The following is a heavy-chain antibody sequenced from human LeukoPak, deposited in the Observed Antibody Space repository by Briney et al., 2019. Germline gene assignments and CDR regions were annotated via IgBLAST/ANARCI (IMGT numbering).Heavy chain of an antibody. CDR2: IYHSGST. CDR3: ARYGGNSMAFDI. V-gene: IGHV4-4*02. J-gene: IGHJ3*02. CDR1: GGSISRANW. Sequence: SETLSLTCAVSGGSISRANWWSWVRQPPGKGLEWIGEIYHSGSTNYNPSLKSRVTISVDTSKNQFSLKLSSVTAADTAVYYCARYGGNSMAFDIWGQGTMVTVSS. D-gene: IGHD4-23*01.